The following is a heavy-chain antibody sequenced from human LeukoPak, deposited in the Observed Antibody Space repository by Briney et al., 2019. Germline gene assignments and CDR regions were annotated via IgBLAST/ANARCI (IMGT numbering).Heavy chain of an antibody. V-gene: IGHV3-23*01. Sequence: PGRSLRLSCAASGFTFSSYAMSWVRQAPGKGLEWVSAISGSGGSTYYADSVKGRFTISRDNSKNTLYLQMNSLRAEDTAVYYCAKVPYDSSGYYYFDYWGQGTLVTVSS. D-gene: IGHD3-22*01. J-gene: IGHJ4*02. CDR2: ISGSGGST. CDR3: AKVPYDSSGYYYFDY. CDR1: GFTFSSYA.